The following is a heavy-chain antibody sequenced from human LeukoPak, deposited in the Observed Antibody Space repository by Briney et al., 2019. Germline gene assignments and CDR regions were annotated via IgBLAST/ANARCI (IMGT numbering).Heavy chain of an antibody. D-gene: IGHD3-22*01. Sequence: SETLSLTCTVSGYSISSGYYWGWIRQPPGKGLEWIGSIYYSGSTYYNPSLKSRVTISVDTSKNQFSLKLSSVTAADTAVYYCARGNQKDDSSGYPSPFDPWGQGTLVTVSS. CDR1: GYSISSGYY. CDR2: IYYSGST. CDR3: ARGNQKDDSSGYPSPFDP. J-gene: IGHJ5*02. V-gene: IGHV4-38-2*02.